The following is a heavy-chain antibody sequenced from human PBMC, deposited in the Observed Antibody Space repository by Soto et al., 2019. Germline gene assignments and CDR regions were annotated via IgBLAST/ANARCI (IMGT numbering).Heavy chain of an antibody. CDR3: ARISTGIQLWLDY. CDR1: GGSISSGGYY. V-gene: IGHV4-31*03. CDR2: IYYSGST. D-gene: IGHD5-18*01. Sequence: SETLSLTCTVSGGSISSGGYYWSWIRQHPGKGLEWIGYIYYSGSTYYNPSLKSRVTISVDTSKNQFSLKLSSVTAADTAVYYCARISTGIQLWLDYWGQGTLVTVSS. J-gene: IGHJ4*02.